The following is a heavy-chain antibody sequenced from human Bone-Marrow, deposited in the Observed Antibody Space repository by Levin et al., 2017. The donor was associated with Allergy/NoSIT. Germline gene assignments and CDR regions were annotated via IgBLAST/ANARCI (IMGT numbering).Heavy chain of an antibody. J-gene: IGHJ3*01. Sequence: QAGGSLRLSCAASGFNFRNYAMYWVRQAPGTGLEWVAYISHDGSKQWHADSVKGRFSISRDNSENTLYLQMNILTVDDTAMFYCARDLNRWQGTFDLWGQGTMVIVSS. CDR1: GFNFRNYA. CDR2: ISHDGSKQ. CDR3: ARDLNRWQGTFDL. D-gene: IGHD2-15*01. V-gene: IGHV3-30*04.